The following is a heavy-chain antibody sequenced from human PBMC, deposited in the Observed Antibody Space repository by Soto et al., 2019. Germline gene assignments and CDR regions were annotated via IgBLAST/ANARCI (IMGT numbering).Heavy chain of an antibody. D-gene: IGHD3-3*01. V-gene: IGHV4-34*01. CDR1: GGSFSGYY. J-gene: IGHJ6*02. Sequence: QVQLQQWGAGLLKPSETLSLTCAVYGGSFSGYYWSWIRQPPGKGLEWIGEINHSGSTNYNPSLKSRVTISVDTSKNQFSLKLSSVTAADTAVYYCARGVAIGFSNYYYYGMDVWGQGTTVTFSS. CDR3: ARGVAIGFSNYYYYGMDV. CDR2: INHSGST.